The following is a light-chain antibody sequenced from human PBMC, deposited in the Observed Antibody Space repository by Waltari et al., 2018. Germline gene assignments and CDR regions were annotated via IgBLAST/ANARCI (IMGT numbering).Light chain of an antibody. J-gene: IGKJ2*01. Sequence: EIVLTQSPGTLSLSPGERATLSCRASQSFDSNYFAWFQQRPGQVPRLLIYAASSSATDIPDRFSGSVSGTDFTLTISRLEPEDFAVYYCQQYAKAPDTFGQGTRLEIK. CDR1: QSFDSNY. CDR2: AAS. CDR3: QQYAKAPDT. V-gene: IGKV3-20*01.